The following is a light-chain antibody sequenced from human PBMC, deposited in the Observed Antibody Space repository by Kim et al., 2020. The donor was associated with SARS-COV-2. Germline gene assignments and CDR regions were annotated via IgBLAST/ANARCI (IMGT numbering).Light chain of an antibody. V-gene: IGLV2-18*02. CDR1: SSDVGNYNR. Sequence: GQSVAISCAGTSSDVGNYNRVSWFQQSPGTAPKLIIYEVNNRPSGVPDRFSGSKSGNTASLTISGLQAEDEADYYCSSYTSSNTYVFGGGTQLTVL. J-gene: IGLJ3*02. CDR2: EVN. CDR3: SSYTSSNTYV.